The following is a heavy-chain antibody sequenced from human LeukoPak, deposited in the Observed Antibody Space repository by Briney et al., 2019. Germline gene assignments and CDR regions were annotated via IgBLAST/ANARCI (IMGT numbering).Heavy chain of an antibody. CDR3: ARGTMMVGP. CDR2: IYYSGST. J-gene: IGHJ5*02. CDR1: GVSLSNYY. Sequence: PSETLSLTCTVSGVSLSNYYWSWIRQPPGKGLEWIGYIYYSGSTTYNPSLKSRATISVDTSKNQFSLRLSSVTAADTAVYYCARGTMMVGPWGQGTLVTVSS. D-gene: IGHD3-22*01. V-gene: IGHV4-59*01.